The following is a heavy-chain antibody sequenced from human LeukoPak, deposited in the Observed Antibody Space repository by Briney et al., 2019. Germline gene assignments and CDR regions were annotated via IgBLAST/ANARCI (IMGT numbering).Heavy chain of an antibody. J-gene: IGHJ5*02. CDR2: INPSGGST. Sequence: ASVKVSCKASGYTFTNYYIHWVRQAPGQGLECMGIINPSGGSTSYAQKFQGRVTMTRDMSTSTVYMELSSLRSEDTAVYYCARGGVGATTYVCFDPGAKGPRVTVSP. V-gene: IGHV1-46*01. CDR3: ARGGVGATTYVCFDP. CDR1: GYTFTNYY. D-gene: IGHD1-26*01.